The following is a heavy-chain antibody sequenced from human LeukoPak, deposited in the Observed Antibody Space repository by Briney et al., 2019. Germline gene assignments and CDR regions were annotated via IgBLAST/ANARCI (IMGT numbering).Heavy chain of an antibody. CDR3: VRDLGGRSGH. D-gene: IGHD1-26*01. J-gene: IGHJ4*02. Sequence: GGSLRLSCAASGFTFSSNWMHWVRQAPGKGLVWVSRINEDGSTTNYADSVKGRSTIFRDNAKNTLYLQMDSLRAEDTAVYYCVRDLGGRSGHWGQGTLVTVSS. V-gene: IGHV3-74*01. CDR1: GFTFSSNW. CDR2: INEDGSTT.